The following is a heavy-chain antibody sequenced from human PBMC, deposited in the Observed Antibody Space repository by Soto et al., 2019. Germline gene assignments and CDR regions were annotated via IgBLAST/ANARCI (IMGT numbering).Heavy chain of an antibody. V-gene: IGHV1-46*01. J-gene: IGHJ4*02. Sequence: GASVKVSCKASGYTFTSYYMHWVRQAPGQGLEWMGIINPSGGSTSYAQKFQGRVTVTRDTSTSTVYMELSSLRSEDTAVYYCARARASSGWYGVVDYWGQGTLVTVSS. CDR1: GYTFTSYY. D-gene: IGHD6-19*01. CDR2: INPSGGST. CDR3: ARARASSGWYGVVDY.